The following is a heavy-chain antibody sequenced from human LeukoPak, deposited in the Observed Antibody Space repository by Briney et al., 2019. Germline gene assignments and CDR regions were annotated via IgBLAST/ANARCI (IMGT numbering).Heavy chain of an antibody. CDR1: EFTFSSYG. CDR2: ISGSGGST. CDR3: AKNVRSSGWYLDY. J-gene: IGHJ4*02. D-gene: IGHD6-19*01. Sequence: GGSLRLSCAASEFTFSSYGMSWVRQAPGKGLEWVSGISGSGGSTYYADSVKGRFTISGDNSKNMLYLQMNSLRAEDTAVYYCAKNVRSSGWYLDYWGQGTLVTVS. V-gene: IGHV3-23*01.